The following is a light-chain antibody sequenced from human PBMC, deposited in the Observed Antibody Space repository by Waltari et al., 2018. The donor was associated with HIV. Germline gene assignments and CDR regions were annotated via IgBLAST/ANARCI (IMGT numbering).Light chain of an antibody. CDR1: NIGSKR. CDR3: QVWDTTTDQWV. CDR2: DDN. V-gene: IGLV3-21*04. Sequence: SYVLTQPPSVSVDPGETARITCGGTNIGSKRVQGDQQKPGQAPVLVIYDDNDRPSGIPERFSGSSSGNTATLTISRVEAGDEADYYCQVWDTTTDQWVFGGGTELAVL. J-gene: IGLJ3*02.